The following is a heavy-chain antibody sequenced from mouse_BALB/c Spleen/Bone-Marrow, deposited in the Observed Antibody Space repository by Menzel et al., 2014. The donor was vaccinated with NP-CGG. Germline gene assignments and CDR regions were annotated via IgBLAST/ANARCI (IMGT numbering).Heavy chain of an antibody. CDR1: GYSFTGYT. V-gene: IGHV1S135*01. Sequence: EVQLQQSGPELVKPGASMKISCKASGYSFTGYTMNWVKQSHGKNLEWIGLINPYNGGTTYSQKFKGKATLTVDKSSSTAFMHLNSLTSEDSAVYYCARCPPIYGSRYPAWFAYWGQGTLVTVSA. J-gene: IGHJ3*01. D-gene: IGHD1-1*01. CDR3: ARCPPIYGSRYPAWFAY. CDR2: INPYNGGT.